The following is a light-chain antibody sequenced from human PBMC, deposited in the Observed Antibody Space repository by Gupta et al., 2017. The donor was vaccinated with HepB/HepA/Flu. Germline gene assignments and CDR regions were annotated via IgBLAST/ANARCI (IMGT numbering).Light chain of an antibody. CDR1: RSNIGSKT. J-gene: IGLJ1*01. CDR2: SNN. V-gene: IGLV1-44*01. CDR3: AAWDDSLNGLYV. Sequence: QPVLTQPPSASGTPGQRVTISCSGSRSNIGSKTVNWYQQLPGTAPKLLVASNNRRPSGVPDRFSASKSGTSASLAISGLQAEDEADYYCAAWDDSLNGLYVFGTGTKVTVL.